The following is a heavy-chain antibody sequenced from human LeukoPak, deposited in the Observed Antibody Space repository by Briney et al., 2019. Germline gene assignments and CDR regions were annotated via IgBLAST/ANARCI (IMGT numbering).Heavy chain of an antibody. CDR2: IIPILGIA. CDR3: ARGEDYYDSSGSYTWFDP. J-gene: IGHJ5*02. V-gene: IGHV1-69*04. D-gene: IGHD3-22*01. CDR1: GGTFSSYA. Sequence: SVKVSCKASGGTFSSYAISWVRQAPGQGLEWMGRIIPILGIANYAQKFQGRVTITADKSTSPAYMELSSLRSEDTAVYYCARGEDYYDSSGSYTWFDPWGQGTLVTVSS.